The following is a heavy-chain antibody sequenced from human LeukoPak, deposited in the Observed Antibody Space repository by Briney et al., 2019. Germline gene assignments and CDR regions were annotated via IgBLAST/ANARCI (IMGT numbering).Heavy chain of an antibody. CDR1: GFTVSNYY. CDR3: ARDRGDYGDLGIYFDY. Sequence: GGSLRLSCAASGFTVSNYYMSWVRQAPGKGLEWVSAIYSGGSTYYSDSVKGRFTISRDNSKNTLYLQMNSLRAEDTAVYYCARDRGDYGDLGIYFDYWGQGTLVTVSS. V-gene: IGHV3-53*01. D-gene: IGHD4-17*01. CDR2: IYSGGST. J-gene: IGHJ4*02.